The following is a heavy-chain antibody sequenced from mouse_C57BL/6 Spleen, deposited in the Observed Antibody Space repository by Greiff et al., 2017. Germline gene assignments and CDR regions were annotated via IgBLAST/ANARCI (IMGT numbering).Heavy chain of an antibody. V-gene: IGHV1-85*01. Sequence: QVQLQQSGPELVKPGASVKLSCKASGYTFTSYDINWVKQRPGQGLEWIGWIYPRDGSTKYNEKFKGKATLTVDTSSSTAYMELHSLTSEDSAVYFCARRTTVVAKHFDVWGTGTTVTVSS. D-gene: IGHD1-1*01. CDR3: ARRTTVVAKHFDV. CDR1: GYTFTSYD. J-gene: IGHJ1*03. CDR2: IYPRDGST.